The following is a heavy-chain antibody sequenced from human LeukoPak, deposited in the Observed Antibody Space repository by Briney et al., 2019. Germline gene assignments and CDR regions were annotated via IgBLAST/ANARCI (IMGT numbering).Heavy chain of an antibody. V-gene: IGHV3-21*01. CDR2: ISGDSKYI. Sequence: GGSLRLSCAGSGFTFSRYTFNWVRQAPGRGLEWVSAISGDSKYIYYTDSVKGRFTISRDNAKNSVFLQMNSLRAEDTALYYCARDRNYYGSGSPDDAFDIWGQGTMVTVSS. D-gene: IGHD3-10*01. CDR1: GFTFSRYT. J-gene: IGHJ3*02. CDR3: ARDRNYYGSGSPDDAFDI.